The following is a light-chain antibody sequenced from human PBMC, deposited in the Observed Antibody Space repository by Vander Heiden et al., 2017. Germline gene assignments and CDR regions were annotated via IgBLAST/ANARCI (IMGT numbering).Light chain of an antibody. Sequence: IVLTQSPATLSFSPGERAPLPCRASHGINTNFLAWYQQKPGQAPRLLMSGASTRATGVPDRFSGSGSGTDFTLIISRLESEDCAVYFCQQYGTSPVTFGQGTRLELK. CDR1: HGINTNF. CDR2: GAS. J-gene: IGKJ5*01. V-gene: IGKV3-20*01. CDR3: QQYGTSPVT.